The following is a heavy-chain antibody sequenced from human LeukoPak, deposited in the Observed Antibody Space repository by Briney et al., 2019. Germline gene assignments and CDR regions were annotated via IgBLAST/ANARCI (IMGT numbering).Heavy chain of an antibody. D-gene: IGHD3-22*01. J-gene: IGHJ4*02. CDR3: ARGITMIVVGEYYFDY. CDR2: IIPILGIA. CDR1: GGTFSSYA. V-gene: IGHV1-69*04. Sequence: GASVKVSCKASGGTFSSYAISWVRQAPGQGLEWMGRIIPILGIANYAQKFQGRVTITADTSTSTAYMELSSLRSEDTAVYYCARGITMIVVGEYYFDYWGQGTLVTVSS.